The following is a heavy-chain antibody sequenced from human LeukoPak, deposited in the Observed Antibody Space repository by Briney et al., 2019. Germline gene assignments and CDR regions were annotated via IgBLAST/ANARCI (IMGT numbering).Heavy chain of an antibody. CDR3: AKEGQWLDKYYLDY. V-gene: IGHV3-9*01. CDR2: ISWNSGSI. J-gene: IGHJ4*02. D-gene: IGHD6-19*01. CDR1: GFTFADYA. Sequence: GRSLRLSCAASGFTFADYAMHWVRQAPGKGLEWVSGISWNSGSIGYADSVKGRFTISRDNAKNSLYLQMNSLRAEDTALYYCAKEGQWLDKYYLDYWGQGTLVTVSS.